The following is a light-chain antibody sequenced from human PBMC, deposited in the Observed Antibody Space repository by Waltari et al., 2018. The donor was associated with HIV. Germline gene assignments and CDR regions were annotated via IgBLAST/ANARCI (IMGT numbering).Light chain of an antibody. CDR1: QSVLYNSNNKNY. CDR2: WAS. J-gene: IGKJ1*01. CDR3: HQYYTTPRT. V-gene: IGKV4-1*01. Sequence: DIVMTQSPDSLAVPLGARATINCKSSQSVLYNSNNKNYLAWYQHKVGQPPRLLIYWASTRESGVPDRFSGSGSGTDFTLTITSLQAEDVAVYYCHQYYTTPRTFGQGTKVEI.